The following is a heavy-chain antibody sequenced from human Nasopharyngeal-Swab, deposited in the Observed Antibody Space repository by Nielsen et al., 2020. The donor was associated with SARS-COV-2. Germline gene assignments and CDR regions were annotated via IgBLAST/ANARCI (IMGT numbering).Heavy chain of an antibody. CDR2: IYHSGST. Sequence: SETLSLTCAVSGGSISSSNWWSWVRQPPGKGLEWIGEIYHSGSTNYNPSLKSRVTISVDTSKNQFSLKLSSVTAADTAVYYCARKMYSSGWYKRRVFAFDIWGQGTMVTVSS. CDR1: GGSISSSNW. V-gene: IGHV4-4*02. CDR3: ARKMYSSGWYKRRVFAFDI. J-gene: IGHJ3*02. D-gene: IGHD6-19*01.